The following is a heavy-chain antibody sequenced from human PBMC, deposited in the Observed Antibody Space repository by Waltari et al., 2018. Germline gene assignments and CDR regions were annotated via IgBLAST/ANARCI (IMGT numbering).Heavy chain of an antibody. V-gene: IGHV3-7*01. CDR1: GFTFSNNW. J-gene: IGHJ4*02. D-gene: IGHD6-13*01. CDR2: INQDGSEK. Sequence: EVQLVESGGGLVQPGGSLRLSCAASGFTFSNNWMTWGRQVPGKGLDGVANINQDGSEKYSVESVKGRFTISRDNAKNSLYLQLNSLRADDTAVYYCTRGGDDSSWYWRNWGQGTLVTVSS. CDR3: TRGGDDSSWYWRN.